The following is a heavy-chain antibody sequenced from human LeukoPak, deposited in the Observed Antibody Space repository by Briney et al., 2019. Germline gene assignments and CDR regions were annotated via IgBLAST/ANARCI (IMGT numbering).Heavy chain of an antibody. Sequence: ASVKVSCKASGYTFTGYYMHWVRQAPGQGLEWMGWINPNSGGTNYAQKFQGRVTMTRDTSISTAYMELSRLRSDDTAVYYCAREHYDFWSGYYQRWFDPWGQGTLVTVSS. CDR2: INPNSGGT. J-gene: IGHJ5*02. CDR3: AREHYDFWSGYYQRWFDP. V-gene: IGHV1-2*02. CDR1: GYTFTGYY. D-gene: IGHD3-3*01.